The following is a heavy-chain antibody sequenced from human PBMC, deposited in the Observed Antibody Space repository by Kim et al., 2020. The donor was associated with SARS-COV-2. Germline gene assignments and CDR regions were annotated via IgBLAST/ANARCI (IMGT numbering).Heavy chain of an antibody. V-gene: IGHV3-11*05. CDR3: VRDSDIFTGPYFYYGMDV. Sequence: GGSLRLSCAASGFTFSDYYMSWIRQAPGKGLEWVSYISRGTSYTNYADSVKGRFTISRDNAKNSLYLQMNSLRAEDTAVYYCVRDSDIFTGPYFYYGMDV. CDR2: ISRGTSYT. CDR1: GFTFSDYY. D-gene: IGHD3-9*01. J-gene: IGHJ6*01.